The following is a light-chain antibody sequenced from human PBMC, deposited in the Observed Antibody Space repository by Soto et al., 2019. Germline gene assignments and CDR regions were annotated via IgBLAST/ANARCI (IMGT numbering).Light chain of an antibody. Sequence: ERVMTQSSATLSVSPGERATLSCRASQSVSYNLAWYQQKPGQAPRLLIYAASTRVTGVPARFSGSGSGTEFTLTISSLQSEDFAVYYCQQYNSWPPIFTFGPGTKVDVK. V-gene: IGKV3-15*01. CDR2: AAS. CDR3: QQYNSWPPIFT. CDR1: QSVSYN. J-gene: IGKJ3*01.